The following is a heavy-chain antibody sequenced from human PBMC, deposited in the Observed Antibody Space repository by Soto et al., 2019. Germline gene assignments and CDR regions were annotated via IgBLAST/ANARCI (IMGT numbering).Heavy chain of an antibody. CDR3: SADRPDIGVGWWV. CDR1: GSGFIRSG. D-gene: IGHD2-15*01. Sequence: GASVKVSCKASGSGFIRSGIQWVRQAHGQRLEWIGWIVVASDQTNYAQNFRGRVAITRDTSTATAYIELTGLTSEDTAVYFCSADRPDIGVGWWVWGQGXTVTVYS. CDR2: IVVASDQT. J-gene: IGHJ6*02. V-gene: IGHV1-58*02.